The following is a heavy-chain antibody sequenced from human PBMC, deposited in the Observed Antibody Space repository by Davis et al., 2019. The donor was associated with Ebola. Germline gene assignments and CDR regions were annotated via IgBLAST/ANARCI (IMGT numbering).Heavy chain of an antibody. D-gene: IGHD6-19*01. CDR3: ARTYSSGWYGGEGFDY. CDR2: IKQDGSEK. CDR1: GFTFSSYA. J-gene: IGHJ4*02. Sequence: GESLKISCAASGFTFSSYAMSWVRQAPGKGLEWVANIKQDGSEKYYVDSVKGRFTISRDNAKNSLYLQMNSLRAEDTAVYYCARTYSSGWYGGEGFDYWGQGTLVTVSS. V-gene: IGHV3-7*01.